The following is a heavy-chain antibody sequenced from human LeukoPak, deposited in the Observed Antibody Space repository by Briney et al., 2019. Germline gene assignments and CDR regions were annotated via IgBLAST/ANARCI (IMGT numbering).Heavy chain of an antibody. CDR1: GGTFSSYA. CDR3: ARTRPTAYCGGDCYSSGMDV. Sequence: SVKVSCKASGGTFSSYAISWVRQAPGQGLEWMGGIIPIFGTANYAQKFQGRVTITADESTSTAYMELSSLRSEDTAVYYCARTRPTAYCGGDCYSSGMDVWGQGTTVTASS. V-gene: IGHV1-69*13. D-gene: IGHD2-21*02. J-gene: IGHJ6*02. CDR2: IIPIFGTA.